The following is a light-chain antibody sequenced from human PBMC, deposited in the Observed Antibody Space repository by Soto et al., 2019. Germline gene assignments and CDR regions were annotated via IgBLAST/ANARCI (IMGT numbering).Light chain of an antibody. V-gene: IGKV1-27*01. J-gene: IGKJ1*01. Sequence: DIQMTQSPSSLSASVGDRVTITCRASQGISNSLAWYQQKPGKVPSLLIYTASTLQSGVPSRFSGSGSGTDFTLTISSLQPEDVATYYCQKDDGVPWTFGQGTKVQIK. CDR2: TAS. CDR1: QGISNS. CDR3: QKDDGVPWT.